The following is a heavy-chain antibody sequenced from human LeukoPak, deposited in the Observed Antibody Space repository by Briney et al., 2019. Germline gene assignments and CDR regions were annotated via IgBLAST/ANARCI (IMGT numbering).Heavy chain of an antibody. Sequence: ASVKVSCKASGYTFTSYDINWVRQATGQGLEWMGWMNPNSGNTGYAQKFQGRVTMTRNTSISTAYMELSSLRSEDTAVYCCARGNGATYYDILTGYYNLGDYWGQGTLVTVSS. D-gene: IGHD3-9*01. CDR2: MNPNSGNT. V-gene: IGHV1-8*01. CDR3: ARGNGATYYDILTGYYNLGDY. CDR1: GYTFTSYD. J-gene: IGHJ4*02.